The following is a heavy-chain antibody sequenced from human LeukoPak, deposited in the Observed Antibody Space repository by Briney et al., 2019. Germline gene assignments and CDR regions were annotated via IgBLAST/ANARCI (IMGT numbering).Heavy chain of an antibody. J-gene: IGHJ4*02. D-gene: IGHD3-16*01. CDR1: GYTFTSYD. V-gene: IGHV1-8*01. Sequence: ASVKVSCKASGYTFTSYDVNWVRQARGQGFEWMGRLSPNSGNTHYAQKFQGRVTITRDTSMRTAYMELSSLRSEDTAVYYCTTNGGGFNYWGQGTLVTVSS. CDR3: TTNGGGFNY. CDR2: LSPNSGNT.